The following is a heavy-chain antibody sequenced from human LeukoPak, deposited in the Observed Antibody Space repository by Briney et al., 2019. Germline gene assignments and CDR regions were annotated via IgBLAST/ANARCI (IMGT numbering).Heavy chain of an antibody. V-gene: IGHV3-21*06. CDR2: IGPTGSDR. CDR1: GLTFSPSG. J-gene: IGHJ4*02. Sequence: PGGSLRLSCTASGLTFSPSGFNWVRQAPGKGLEWVASIGPTGSDRYHADSIKGRFTISRDNANNFLYLQMNGLRAEDTAVYYCATETNGRHYDYWGQGTLLTVSS. CDR3: ATETNGRHYDY. D-gene: IGHD1-14*01.